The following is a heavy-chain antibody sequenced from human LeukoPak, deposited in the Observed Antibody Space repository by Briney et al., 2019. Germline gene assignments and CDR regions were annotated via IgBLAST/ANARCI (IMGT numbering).Heavy chain of an antibody. V-gene: IGHV5-51*01. Sequence: KSGESLKISCKGSGYSFTSYWIGWVRQMPGKGLEWMGITYPGDSDTRYSPSFQGHVTISVDKSISTAYLQWTSLKSSDSAMYYCARRGYYYYGMDVWGQGTTVTVSS. CDR2: TYPGDSDT. CDR1: GYSFTSYW. CDR3: ARRGYYYYGMDV. J-gene: IGHJ6*02.